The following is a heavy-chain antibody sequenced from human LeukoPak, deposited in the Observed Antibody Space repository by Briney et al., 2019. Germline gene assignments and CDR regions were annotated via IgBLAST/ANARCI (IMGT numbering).Heavy chain of an antibody. D-gene: IGHD3-10*01. CDR3: AREPIITMVRGGD. CDR1: GDSISYFY. Sequence: PSETLSLTCSVSGDSISYFYWSWIRQAAGKGLEWIGRISSSGSTDYNASLKSRVTISVDTSKNQFSLKLSSVTAADTAVYYCAREPIITMVRGGDWGQGTLVTVSS. V-gene: IGHV4-4*07. CDR2: ISSSGST. J-gene: IGHJ4*02.